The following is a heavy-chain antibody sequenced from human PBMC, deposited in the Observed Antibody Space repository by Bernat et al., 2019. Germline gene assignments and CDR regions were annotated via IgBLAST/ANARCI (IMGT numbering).Heavy chain of an antibody. D-gene: IGHD3-10*01. CDR3: ARTMDTYYYYYMDV. V-gene: IGHV3-53*02. CDR2: IYSGGST. Sequence: EVQLVETGGGLIQPGGSLRLSCAASGFTVSSNYMSWVRQAPGKGLEWVSVIYSGGSTYYADSVKGRFTISRDNSKNTLYLQMNSLRAEDTAVYYCARTMDTYYYYYMDVWGKGTTVIVSS. J-gene: IGHJ6*03. CDR1: GFTVSSNY.